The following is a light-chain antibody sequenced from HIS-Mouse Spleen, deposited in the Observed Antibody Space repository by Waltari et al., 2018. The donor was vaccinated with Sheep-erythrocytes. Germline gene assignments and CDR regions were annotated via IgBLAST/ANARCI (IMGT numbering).Light chain of an antibody. Sequence: QSALTQPRSVSGSPGQSVTISCTGTSSDVGGYNYVSWYQQHPGNPPKLMIYDVSKRPSGVPDRFSGSKSGNTASLTISGLQAEDEADYYCCSYAGSYNHVFATGTKVTVL. J-gene: IGLJ1*01. CDR2: DVS. V-gene: IGLV2-11*01. CDR1: SSDVGGYNY. CDR3: CSYAGSYNHV.